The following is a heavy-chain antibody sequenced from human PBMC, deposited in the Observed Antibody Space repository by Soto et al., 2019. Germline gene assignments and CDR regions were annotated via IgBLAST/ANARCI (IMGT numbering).Heavy chain of an antibody. CDR1: GGSISSGGYY. V-gene: IGHV4-31*03. CDR2: IYYSGST. D-gene: IGHD1-26*01. CDR3: ARGLDIVGATENYFDY. Sequence: SETLSLTCTVSGGSISSGGYYWSWIRQHPGKGLEWIGYIYYSGSTYYNPSLKSRVTISVDTSKNQFSLKLSSVTVADTAVYYCARGLDIVGATENYFDYWGQGTLVTVSS. J-gene: IGHJ4*02.